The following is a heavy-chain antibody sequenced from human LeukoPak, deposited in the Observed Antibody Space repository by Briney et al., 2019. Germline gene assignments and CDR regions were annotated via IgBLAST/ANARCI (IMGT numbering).Heavy chain of an antibody. J-gene: IGHJ6*01. CDR1: GFTLSTSY. V-gene: IGHV3-7*03. CDR3: ARDVRYQETGSWVDAYFT. D-gene: IGHD3-16*01. Sequence: GGSLRLSCAAAGFTLSTSYMTWVRHAPGRGLEWVANIRHDGSAKQSVDSVKGRFTISRDNARNSLYLQMSSLSAEDSAVYYCARDVRYQETGSWVDAYFTWGQG. CDR2: IRHDGSAK.